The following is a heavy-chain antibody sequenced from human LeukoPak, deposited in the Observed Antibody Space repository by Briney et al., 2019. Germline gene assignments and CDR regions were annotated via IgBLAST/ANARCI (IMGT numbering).Heavy chain of an antibody. CDR3: AKAPYCTNGVCYSSYYFDY. CDR2: IRYDGSNK. Sequence: GGSLRLSCAASGFTFSSYGTHWVRQAPGKGLEWVAFIRYDGSNKYYADSVKGRFTISRDNSKNTLYLQMNSLRAEDTAVYYCAKAPYCTNGVCYSSYYFDYWGQGTLVTVSS. CDR1: GFTFSSYG. D-gene: IGHD2-8*01. V-gene: IGHV3-30*02. J-gene: IGHJ4*02.